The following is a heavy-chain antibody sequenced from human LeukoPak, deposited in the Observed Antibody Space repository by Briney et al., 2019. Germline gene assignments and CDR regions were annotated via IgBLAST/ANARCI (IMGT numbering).Heavy chain of an antibody. J-gene: IGHJ6*02. Sequence: ASVKVSCKASGYTFTGYYMHWVRQAPGQGLEWMGWMNPNSGNTGYAQKFQGRVTMTRNTSISTAYMELSSLRSEDTAVYYCARFWSGYYFYYYGMDVWGQGTTVTVSS. V-gene: IGHV1-8*02. CDR2: MNPNSGNT. CDR3: ARFWSGYYFYYYGMDV. D-gene: IGHD3-3*01. CDR1: GYTFTGYY.